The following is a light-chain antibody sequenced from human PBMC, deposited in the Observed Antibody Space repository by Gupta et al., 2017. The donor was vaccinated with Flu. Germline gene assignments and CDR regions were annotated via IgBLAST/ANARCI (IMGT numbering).Light chain of an antibody. V-gene: IGKV1-5*03. J-gene: IGKJ1*01. CDR3: QRFNA. CDR2: KAS. Sequence: DIQMTQSPSTLSASVGDRVTITCRASQSISNWLAWYQQKPGKAPKLLIYKASTLESGVPSRFSGSGSGTEFALTRSSLQPDDFATYDGQRFNAFGQGTKVEVK. CDR1: QSISNW.